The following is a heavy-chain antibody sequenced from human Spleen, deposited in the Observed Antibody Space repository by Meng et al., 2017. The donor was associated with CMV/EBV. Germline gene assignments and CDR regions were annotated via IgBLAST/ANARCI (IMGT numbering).Heavy chain of an antibody. J-gene: IGHJ4*02. V-gene: IGHV3-30*02. D-gene: IGHD2-21*02. Sequence: GESLKISCTTSGFNFKIYGMHWVRQLPGEGLEWVAFIRYDEKTKYYADSVKGRFTISRDNSKNTLYLQMNSLRADDTAVYYCAKGPTGGYGGDSYYLDYWGQGTLVTVSS. CDR1: GFNFKIYG. CDR2: IRYDEKTK. CDR3: AKGPTGGYGGDSYYLDY.